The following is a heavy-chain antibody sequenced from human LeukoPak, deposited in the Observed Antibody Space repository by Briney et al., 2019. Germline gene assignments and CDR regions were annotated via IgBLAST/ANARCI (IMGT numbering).Heavy chain of an antibody. V-gene: IGHV4-34*12. CDR2: IIHSGST. CDR1: GGSFSGYY. D-gene: IGHD2-2*01. J-gene: IGHJ4*02. CDR3: ARRRGGRYIVVVPAARGVYFDY. Sequence: SETLSLTCAVYGGSFSGYYWSWIRQPPGRGLEWIGEIIHSGSTNYNPSLKSRVTISVDTSKNQFSLKLSSVTAADTAVYYCARRRGGRYIVVVPAARGVYFDYWGQGTLVTVSS.